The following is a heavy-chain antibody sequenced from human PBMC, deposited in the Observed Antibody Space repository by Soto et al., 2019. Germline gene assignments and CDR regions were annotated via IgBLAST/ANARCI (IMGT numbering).Heavy chain of an antibody. D-gene: IGHD3-10*01. V-gene: IGHV3-33*01. CDR2: IWYDGSNK. CDR1: GFTFSSYG. J-gene: IGHJ6*02. Sequence: PGGSLRLSSAASGFTFSSYGMHWVRQARGRGLEWVAVIWYDGSNKYYADSVKGRFTISRDNSKNTLYLQMNSLRAEDTAVYYCARDRGYYGSGSYSSTLSFYYYGMDVWGQGTTVTVSS. CDR3: ARDRGYYGSGSYSSTLSFYYYGMDV.